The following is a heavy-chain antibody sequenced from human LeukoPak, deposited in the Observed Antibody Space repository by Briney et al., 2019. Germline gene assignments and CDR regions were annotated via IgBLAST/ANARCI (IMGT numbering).Heavy chain of an antibody. J-gene: IGHJ4*02. Sequence: ASVKVSCTASGYTFTGYYMHWVRQAPGQGLEWMGWINPNNGGTNFAHKFQGRVTMTRDTSITTGYMELSRLISDDTAFYYCARETYDKALDYWGQGSLVTVSS. D-gene: IGHD2-8*01. V-gene: IGHV1-2*02. CDR1: GYTFTGYY. CDR3: ARETYDKALDY. CDR2: INPNNGGT.